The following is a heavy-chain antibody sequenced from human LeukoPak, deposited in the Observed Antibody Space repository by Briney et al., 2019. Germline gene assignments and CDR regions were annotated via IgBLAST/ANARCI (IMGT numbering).Heavy chain of an antibody. J-gene: IGHJ4*02. CDR1: GFTFSSYG. CDR2: ISYDGSNK. V-gene: IGHV3-30*18. CDR3: AKDPCSSTSCYFDY. D-gene: IGHD2-2*01. Sequence: PGGSLRLSCAASGFTFSSYGMHWVRQAPGKGLEWVAVISYDGSNKYYADSVKGRFTISRDNSNNTLYLQMNSLRAEDTAVYYCAKDPCSSTSCYFDYWGQGTLVTVSS.